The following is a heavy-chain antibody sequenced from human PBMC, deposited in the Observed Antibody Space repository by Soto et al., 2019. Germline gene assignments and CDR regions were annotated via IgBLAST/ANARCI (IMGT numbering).Heavy chain of an antibody. CDR1: GGSISSGDYY. V-gene: IGHV4-30-4*01. J-gene: IGHJ6*02. Sequence: SETLSLTCTVSGGSISSGDYYWSWIRQPPGKGLEWIGYIYYSGSTYYNPSLKSRVTISVDTSKNQFSLKLSSVTAADTAVYYCARGVRYFDWLQGYYYYYGMDVWSQGTTVTVSS. D-gene: IGHD3-9*01. CDR2: IYYSGST. CDR3: ARGVRYFDWLQGYYYYYGMDV.